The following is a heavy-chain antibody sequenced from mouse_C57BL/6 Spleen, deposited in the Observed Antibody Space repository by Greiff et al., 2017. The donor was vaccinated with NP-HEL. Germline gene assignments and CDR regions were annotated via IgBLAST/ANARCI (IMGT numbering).Heavy chain of an antibody. Sequence: QVQLQQSGAELVRPGASVTLSCKASGYTFTDYEMHWVKQTPVHGLEWIGAIDPETGGTAYNQKFKGKAILTADKSSSTAYMELRSLTSEDSAVYYCTRGYSNSAWFAYWGQGTLVTVSA. CDR2: IDPETGGT. D-gene: IGHD2-5*01. CDR1: GYTFTDYE. CDR3: TRGYSNSAWFAY. J-gene: IGHJ3*01. V-gene: IGHV1-15*01.